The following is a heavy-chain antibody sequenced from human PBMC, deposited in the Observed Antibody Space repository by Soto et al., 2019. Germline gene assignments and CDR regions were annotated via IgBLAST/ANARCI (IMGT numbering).Heavy chain of an antibody. Sequence: SETLSLTCSVSGAIVTSVENYWSWVRQPPGKGLEWIGYIYDSGVTNYTPALKSRATSSLDRPNNEVSLKLRSVTAADTAVYFCVRDLAHGYTGNXWGHGTLFTVS. D-gene: IGHD5-18*01. CDR1: GAIVTSVENY. J-gene: IGHJ3*01. CDR2: IYDSGVT. CDR3: VRDLAHGYTGNX. V-gene: IGHV4-30-4*08.